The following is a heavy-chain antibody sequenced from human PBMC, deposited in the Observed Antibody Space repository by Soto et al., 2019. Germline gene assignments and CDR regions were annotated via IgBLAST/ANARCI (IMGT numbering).Heavy chain of an antibody. CDR3: AKDLQGCSSTSCQYDWFDP. CDR2: ISGSGGST. D-gene: IGHD2-2*01. CDR1: GFTFSSYA. Sequence: EVQLLESGGGLVQPGGFLRLSCAASGFTFSSYAMSWVRQAPGKGLEWVSAISGSGGSTYYADSVKGRFTISRDNSKNTLYLQMNSLRADDTAVYYCAKDLQGCSSTSCQYDWFDPWGQGTLVTVSS. V-gene: IGHV3-23*01. J-gene: IGHJ5*02.